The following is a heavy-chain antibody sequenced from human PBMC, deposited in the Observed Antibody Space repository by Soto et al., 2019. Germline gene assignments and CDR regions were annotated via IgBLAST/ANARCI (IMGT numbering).Heavy chain of an antibody. Sequence: QVQLVQSGAEVKKPGSSVKVSCKASGGTLSNYAFTWVRQAPGQGLEWMGGIIPIFNTANYAQEFQGRVTITADESTSTAYMAVNSLRSEDPAIYYCAIVRTPDYVVNYTTGMDVWGQVATVTVSS. D-gene: IGHD4-17*01. CDR2: IIPIFNTA. CDR3: AIVRTPDYVVNYTTGMDV. CDR1: GGTLSNYA. J-gene: IGHJ6*02. V-gene: IGHV1-69*01.